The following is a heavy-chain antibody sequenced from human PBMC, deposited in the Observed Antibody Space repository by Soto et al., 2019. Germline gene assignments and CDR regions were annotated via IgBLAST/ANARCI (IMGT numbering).Heavy chain of an antibody. Sequence: EVQLVESGGGLVQPGGSLRLSCATSGLTFSKYWMTWVRQAPGKGLEWVATIKHDGSEKSNLDSVEGRFTISRDNAKNSRSLQMSSLRVEDTAVYFCASVPGSPGYHGLDVWGQGTTVTVSS. J-gene: IGHJ6*02. D-gene: IGHD6-19*01. CDR2: IKHDGSEK. CDR1: GLTFSKYW. CDR3: ASVPGSPGYHGLDV. V-gene: IGHV3-7*03.